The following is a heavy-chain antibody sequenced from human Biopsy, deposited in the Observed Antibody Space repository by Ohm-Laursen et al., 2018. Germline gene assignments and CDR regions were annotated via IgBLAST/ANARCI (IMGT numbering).Heavy chain of an antibody. CDR2: IYYSANT. Sequence: SQTLSLTCTVSGGSLSGYYWSWIRHHPGKGLEWIGNIYYSANTYYNPSLKSRVTISVDTSKNQFSLKLSSVTAADTAVYYCARLGSGDYFPTFFDFWGQGALVTVSS. V-gene: IGHV4-31*03. J-gene: IGHJ4*02. CDR3: ARLGSGDYFPTFFDF. D-gene: IGHD5-12*01. CDR1: GGSLSGYY.